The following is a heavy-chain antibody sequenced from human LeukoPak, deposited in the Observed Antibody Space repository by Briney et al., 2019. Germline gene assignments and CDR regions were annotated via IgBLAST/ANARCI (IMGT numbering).Heavy chain of an antibody. Sequence: SETLSLTCAVYGGSFSGYYWSWIRQRPGKGLEWIGEINHSGSANYNPSLKSRVTISVNTSKNQFSLKLSSVTAADTAVYYCARAHYYGSGSYYNRLSMDFDYWGQGTLVTVSS. CDR2: INHSGSA. D-gene: IGHD3-10*01. CDR1: GGSFSGYY. J-gene: IGHJ4*02. CDR3: ARAHYYGSGSYYNRLSMDFDY. V-gene: IGHV4-34*01.